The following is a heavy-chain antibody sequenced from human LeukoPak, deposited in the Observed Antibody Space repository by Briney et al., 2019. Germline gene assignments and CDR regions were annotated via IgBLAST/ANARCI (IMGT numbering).Heavy chain of an antibody. CDR3: ARDASVTTNDAFDI. CDR1: GYTFTTYG. CDR2: NSGYNGNT. V-gene: IGHV1-18*01. Sequence: ASVKVSCKSFGYTFTTYGISWVRQAPGQGLEWMGWNSGYNGNTNYAQKLQGRVTMTTDTSTSTAYMELRRLRSDDTAVYYCARDASVTTNDAFDIWGQGTMVTVSA. J-gene: IGHJ3*02. D-gene: IGHD4-17*01.